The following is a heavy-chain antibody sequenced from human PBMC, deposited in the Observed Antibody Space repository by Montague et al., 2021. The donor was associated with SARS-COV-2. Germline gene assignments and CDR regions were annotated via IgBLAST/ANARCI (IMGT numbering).Heavy chain of an antibody. J-gene: IGHJ4*02. CDR1: GGSISSYY. V-gene: IGHV4-59*01. D-gene: IGHD3-3*01. CDR2: IYYSGST. Sequence: SETLSLTCTVSGGSISSYYWSWIRQPPGKGLEWIGYIYYSGSTNYNPSFKSRVTISVATSKNQISLKLSLVTAAATAVYYCARAPVAHITIFGLLTSFDYWGQGTLVTVSS. CDR3: ARAPVAHITIFGLLTSFDY.